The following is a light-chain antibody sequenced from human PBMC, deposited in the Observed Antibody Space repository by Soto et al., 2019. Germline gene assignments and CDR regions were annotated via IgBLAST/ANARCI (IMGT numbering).Light chain of an antibody. CDR2: GAS. Sequence: EIVLTHSPGTLSLSPGERATLSCRASQSVSSSYLAWYQQKPGQAPRLLIYGASSRATGIPDRFSGSGSGTDFPLTISRLEPEDFAVYYCPQYGSSHWTFGQGTKVELK. CDR3: PQYGSSHWT. J-gene: IGKJ1*01. CDR1: QSVSSSY. V-gene: IGKV3-20*01.